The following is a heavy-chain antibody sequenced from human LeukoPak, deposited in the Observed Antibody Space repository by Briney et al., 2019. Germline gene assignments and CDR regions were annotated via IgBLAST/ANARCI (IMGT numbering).Heavy chain of an antibody. V-gene: IGHV3-33*01. CDR2: IWYDGSNK. J-gene: IGHJ3*02. D-gene: IGHD3-22*01. Sequence: GGSLRLSYAASGFTFSSYGMHWVRQAPGKGLEWVAVIWYDGSNKYYADSVKGRFTISRDNSKNTLYLQMNSLRAEDTAVYYCARESSGYDAFDIWGQGTMVTVSS. CDR3: ARESSGYDAFDI. CDR1: GFTFSSYG.